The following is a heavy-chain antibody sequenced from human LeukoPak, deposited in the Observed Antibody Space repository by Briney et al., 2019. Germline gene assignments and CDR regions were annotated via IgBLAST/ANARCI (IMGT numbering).Heavy chain of an antibody. D-gene: IGHD2-8*01. CDR1: GGSISTSSDF. Sequence: SETPSLTCTVSGGSISTSSDFWGWIRQPPGKGLEWIGNIYYSGSTYYNPSLKSRVTISVDMSKNQFSLKLRSVTAADTAVYYCARVACTNAVCPRGDWFDPWGQGTLVTVSS. V-gene: IGHV4-39*07. CDR2: IYYSGST. CDR3: ARVACTNAVCPRGDWFDP. J-gene: IGHJ5*02.